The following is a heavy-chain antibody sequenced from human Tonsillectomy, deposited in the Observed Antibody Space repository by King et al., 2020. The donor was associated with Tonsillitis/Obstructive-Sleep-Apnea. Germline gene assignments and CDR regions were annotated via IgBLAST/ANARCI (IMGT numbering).Heavy chain of an antibody. D-gene: IGHD4-17*01. Sequence: LQQWGAGLLKPSETLSLTCAVYGGSFSDYYWSWIRQPPGKGLEWIGEINHSGSTNYNPSLESRVAISVDTSKNEFSLKLTSVTAADTAVYYCARAPYYGDDYWGQGTLVTVSS. CDR1: GGSFSDYY. V-gene: IGHV4-34*01. CDR3: ARAPYYGDDY. CDR2: INHSGST. J-gene: IGHJ4*02.